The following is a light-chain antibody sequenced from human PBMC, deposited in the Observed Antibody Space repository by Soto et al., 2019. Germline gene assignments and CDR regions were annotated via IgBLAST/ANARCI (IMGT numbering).Light chain of an antibody. V-gene: IGKV1-5*03. Sequence: DIQMTQSPSTLSASVGDRVTITCRASQSINSWLAWYQQKPGKAPKLLIYKASSLEIGVPSRFPGGGSGTEFTLTISSLQSDDFATYYCQQYNTYVTFGGGTKVEIK. J-gene: IGKJ4*01. CDR2: KAS. CDR3: QQYNTYVT. CDR1: QSINSW.